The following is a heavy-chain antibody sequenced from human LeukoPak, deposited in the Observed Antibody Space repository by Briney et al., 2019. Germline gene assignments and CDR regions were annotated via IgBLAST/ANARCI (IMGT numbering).Heavy chain of an antibody. Sequence: ASVKVSCKASGYTFTGYYMHWVRQAPGQGLEWMGWINPNSDGTNYAQKFQGRVTMTRDTSISTAYMELSSLTSEDTAVYYCARSDHNSWNAFDIWGQGTMVTVSS. CDR3: ARSDHNSWNAFDI. CDR1: GYTFTGYY. CDR2: INPNSDGT. D-gene: IGHD1-26*01. V-gene: IGHV1-2*02. J-gene: IGHJ3*02.